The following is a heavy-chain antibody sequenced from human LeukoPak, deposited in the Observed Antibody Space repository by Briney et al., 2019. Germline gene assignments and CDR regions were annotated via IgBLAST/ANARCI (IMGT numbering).Heavy chain of an antibody. D-gene: IGHD6-19*01. Sequence: GGSLRLSCATSGFTFNSYSMNWVRQAPGKGLEWVSYISSSGSIIYYGDSVKGRFTISRDNVQNSLYLQMNSLRAEDTAVYYCARVEQWLVKTWGQGTLVTVSS. CDR1: GFTFNSYS. J-gene: IGHJ5*02. CDR3: ARVEQWLVKT. V-gene: IGHV3-48*01. CDR2: ISSSGSII.